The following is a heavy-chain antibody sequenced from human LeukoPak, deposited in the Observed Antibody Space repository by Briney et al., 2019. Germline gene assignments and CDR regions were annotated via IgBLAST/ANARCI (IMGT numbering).Heavy chain of an antibody. Sequence: SETLSLTCTVSGGSISGYYWSWIRQPPGKGLEWIGEINHSGSTNYNPSLKSRVTISVDTSKNQFSLKLSSVTAADTAVYYCARGPPYYYGSGSYGYWGQGTLVTVSS. D-gene: IGHD3-10*01. CDR2: INHSGST. J-gene: IGHJ4*02. CDR3: ARGPPYYYGSGSYGY. CDR1: GGSISGYY. V-gene: IGHV4-34*01.